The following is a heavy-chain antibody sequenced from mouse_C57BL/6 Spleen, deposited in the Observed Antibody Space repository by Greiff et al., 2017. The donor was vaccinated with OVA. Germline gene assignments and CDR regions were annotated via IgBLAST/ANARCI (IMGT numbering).Heavy chain of an antibody. Sequence: QVQLQQSGAELMKPGASVKLSCKATGYTFTGYWIEWVKQRPGHGLEWLGEILPGSGSTNYNEKFKGKATFTADTSSNTAYMQLSSLATEVSAIEYCSRRLWEGFAYWGQGTLVTVSA. CDR1: GYTFTGYW. D-gene: IGHD1-1*02. CDR2: ILPGSGST. CDR3: SRRLWEGFAY. J-gene: IGHJ3*01. V-gene: IGHV1-9*01.